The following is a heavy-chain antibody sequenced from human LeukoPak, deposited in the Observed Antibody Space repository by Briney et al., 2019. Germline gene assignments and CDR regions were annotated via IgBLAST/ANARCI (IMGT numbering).Heavy chain of an antibody. CDR1: GFIFDDYA. CDR2: ISGDGGST. Sequence: GSLRLSCAAPGFIFDDYAIHWVRQAPGKGLEWVSLISGDGGSTFYADSVKGRFTISRDNSKNSLYLQMSSLRSEDTALYYCARESERSGWYDYWGQGTLVTVSS. V-gene: IGHV3-43*02. J-gene: IGHJ4*02. D-gene: IGHD6-19*01. CDR3: ARESERSGWYDY.